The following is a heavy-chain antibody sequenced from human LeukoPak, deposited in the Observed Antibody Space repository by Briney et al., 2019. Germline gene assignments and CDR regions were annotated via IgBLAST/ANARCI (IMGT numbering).Heavy chain of an antibody. D-gene: IGHD4-17*01. CDR1: GFTFDSYT. V-gene: IGHV3-48*04. CDR3: ARDLTVTPLYYYGMDV. J-gene: IGHJ6*02. Sequence: GGSLRLSCAASGFTFDSYTVSWVRKAPGKGLEWVASIGAGSTPIYYSDSVRGRFTVSRDNTKNSLYLQMNSLRAEDTAVYYCARDLTVTPLYYYGMDVWGQGTTVTVSS. CDR2: IGAGSTPI.